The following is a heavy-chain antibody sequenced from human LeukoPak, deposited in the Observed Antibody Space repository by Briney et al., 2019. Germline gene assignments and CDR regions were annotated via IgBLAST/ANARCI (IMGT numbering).Heavy chain of an antibody. CDR2: IYNIGST. J-gene: IGHJ4*02. V-gene: IGHV4-59*01. CDR1: GGSISRYY. CDR3: AGDRAAGIFDY. D-gene: IGHD6-25*01. Sequence: PSETLSLTCTVSGGSISRYYWSWIRQPPGKGLEWIGYIYNIGSTNYNPSLKSRVTISVDTSKNQISLKVSSVTAADTAVYYCAGDRAAGIFDYWGQGTPVTVSS.